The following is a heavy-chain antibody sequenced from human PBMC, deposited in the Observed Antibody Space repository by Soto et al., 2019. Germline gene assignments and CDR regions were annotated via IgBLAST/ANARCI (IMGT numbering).Heavy chain of an antibody. CDR3: ARQGDYGDYDAGFDY. Sequence: SETLSLTCTVSGGSLSSGGYYWSWIRQHPGKGLEWIGYIYYSGSTYYNPSLKSRVTISVDTSKNQFSLKLSSVTAADTAVYYCARQGDYGDYDAGFDYWGQGTLVNGSS. V-gene: IGHV4-31*03. D-gene: IGHD4-17*01. J-gene: IGHJ4*02. CDR1: GGSLSSGGYY. CDR2: IYYSGST.